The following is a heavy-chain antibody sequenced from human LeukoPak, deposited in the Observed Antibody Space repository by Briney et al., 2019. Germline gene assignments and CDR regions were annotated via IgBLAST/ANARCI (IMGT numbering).Heavy chain of an antibody. CDR2: ISYIGST. CDR1: ADSFSSHY. V-gene: IGHV4-59*11. J-gene: IGHJ3*02. Sequence: NPSETLSLTCAVSADSFSSHYWTWIRQAPGKGLEWIGYISYIGSTNYNPSLKSRVTISIDTSKNQFSLKLSSVTAADTAVYYCARDLVTVTKGFDIWGQGTMVSVSS. CDR3: ARDLVTVTKGFDI. D-gene: IGHD4-17*01.